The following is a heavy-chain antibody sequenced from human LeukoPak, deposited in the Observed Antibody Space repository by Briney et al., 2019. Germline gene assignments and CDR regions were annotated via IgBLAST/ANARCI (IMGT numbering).Heavy chain of an antibody. D-gene: IGHD6-19*01. CDR2: GSESGGT. CDR1: GGSLNGHY. J-gene: IGHJ4*02. Sequence: SETLSLTCAVYGGSLNGHYWSWIRQPPGKGLEWIGEGSESGGTKFNPSLKSRVTISADTSKNQFSLKVKSVTAADTAVYYCAREADIAVAGTGDYWGQGTLVTVSS. V-gene: IGHV4-34*01. CDR3: AREADIAVAGTGDY.